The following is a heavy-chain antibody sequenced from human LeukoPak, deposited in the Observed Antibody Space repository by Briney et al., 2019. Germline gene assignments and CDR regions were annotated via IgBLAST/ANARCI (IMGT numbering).Heavy chain of an antibody. V-gene: IGHV1-8*01. CDR1: GYTFTSYD. CDR3: ARGGGYCSSTSCYREGGWFDP. D-gene: IGHD2-2*01. Sequence: GASVKVSCKASGYTFTSYDINWVRQAPGQGLEWMGWMNPNSGNTGYAQKFQGRVTMTRNTSISTAYMELSSLRSEDTAVYYCARGGGYCSSTSCYREGGWFDPWGQGTLVTVSS. J-gene: IGHJ5*02. CDR2: MNPNSGNT.